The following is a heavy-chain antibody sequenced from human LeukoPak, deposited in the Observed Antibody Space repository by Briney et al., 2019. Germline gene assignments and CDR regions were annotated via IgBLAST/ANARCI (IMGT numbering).Heavy chain of an antibody. CDR2: IYYSGST. D-gene: IGHD2-2*01. V-gene: IGHV4-30-4*08. J-gene: IGHJ4*02. CDR1: GGSISSGDYY. CDR3: ARGLSRGIVVVPAARWFDY. Sequence: SQTLSLTCTVSGGSISSGDYYWSWIRQPPGKGLEWIGYIYYSGSTYYNPSLKSRVTISVDTSKNQFSLKLSSVTAADTAVYYCARGLSRGIVVVPAARWFDYWGQGTLVTVSS.